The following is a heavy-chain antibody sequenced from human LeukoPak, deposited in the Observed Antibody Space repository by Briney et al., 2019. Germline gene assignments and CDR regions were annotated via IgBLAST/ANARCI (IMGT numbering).Heavy chain of an antibody. CDR2: IYYSGST. V-gene: IGHV4-39*07. D-gene: IGHD6-13*01. CDR3: ARVNIAAAPGAFDI. CDR1: GGSISSSSYY. J-gene: IGHJ3*02. Sequence: SETLSLTCTVSGGSISSSSYYWGWIRQPPGKGLEWIGSIYYSGSTYYNPSLKSRVTISVDTSKNQFSLKLSSVTAADTAVYYCARVNIAAAPGAFDIWGQGTMVTVSS.